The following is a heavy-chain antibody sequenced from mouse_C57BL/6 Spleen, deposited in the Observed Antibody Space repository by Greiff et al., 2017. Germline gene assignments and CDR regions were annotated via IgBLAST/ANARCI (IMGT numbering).Heavy chain of an antibody. CDR2: INPGSGGT. CDR3: ARPLLGTWFAY. CDR1: GYAFTHYL. V-gene: IGHV1-54*01. J-gene: IGHJ3*01. Sequence: VKLQQSGAELVRPGTSVKVSCKASGYAFTHYLIEWVKQRPGQGLEWIGVINPGSGGTNDNEKFKGKETLTADKSSSSSYMQLSSLTSEDSAVYFCARPLLGTWFAYWGQGTLVTVSA. D-gene: IGHD2-10*01.